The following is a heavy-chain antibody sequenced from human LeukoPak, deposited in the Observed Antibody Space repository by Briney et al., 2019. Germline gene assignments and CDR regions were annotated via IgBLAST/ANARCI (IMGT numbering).Heavy chain of an antibody. CDR1: GFTFSTYW. V-gene: IGHV3-7*01. Sequence: TGGSLRLSCAASGFTFSTYWMSWVCQAPGKGLEWVANIKQDGSEKYYVDSVKGRFTISRDNAENSLYLQMNSLRAEDTAVYYCARDRYCSSTSCYIGNFDSWGQGTLVTVSS. CDR2: IKQDGSEK. D-gene: IGHD2-2*01. CDR3: ARDRYCSSTSCYIGNFDS. J-gene: IGHJ4*02.